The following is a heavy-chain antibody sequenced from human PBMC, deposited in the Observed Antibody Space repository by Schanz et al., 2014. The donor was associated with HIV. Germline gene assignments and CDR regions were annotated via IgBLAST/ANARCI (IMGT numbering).Heavy chain of an antibody. CDR2: ISYDGSNE. V-gene: IGHV3-30*03. D-gene: IGHD3-22*01. CDR3: ARDVSHDSSGHYSDYYYGMDV. CDR1: GFIFRTHG. Sequence: QVQLVETGGGVVQPGRSLRLSCAASGFIFRTHGMHWVRQAPGKGLEWVAVISYDGSNEYYGDSVKGRFTISRDNSKNTLYLQMNSLRAEGTAVYYCARDVSHDSSGHYSDYYYGMDVWGQGTTVTVSS. J-gene: IGHJ6*02.